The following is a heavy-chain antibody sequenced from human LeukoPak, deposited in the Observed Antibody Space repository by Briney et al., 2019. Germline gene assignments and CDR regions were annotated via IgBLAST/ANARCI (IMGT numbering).Heavy chain of an antibody. D-gene: IGHD4-17*01. CDR2: IPYDGSNK. J-gene: IGHJ4*02. V-gene: IGHV3-30-3*01. CDR3: ARDRSPYSGYGDLVGY. CDR1: GFTFSSYA. Sequence: GGSLRLSCAASGFTFSSYAMHWVRQAPGKGLERVAVIPYDGSNKYYADSVKGRFTISRDNYKNTLYLKMNSLRAEDTAVYYCARDRSPYSGYGDLVGYWGQGTLVTVSS.